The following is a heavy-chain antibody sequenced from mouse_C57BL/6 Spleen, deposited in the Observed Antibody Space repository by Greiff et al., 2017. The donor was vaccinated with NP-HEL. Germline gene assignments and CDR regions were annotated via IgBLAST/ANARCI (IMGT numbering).Heavy chain of an antibody. Sequence: EVQLVESGPELVKPGDSVKISCKASGYSFTGYFMNWVMQSHGKSLEWIGRINPYNGDTFYNQKFKGKATLTVDKSSSTAHMELRSLTSEDSAVYYCATTVVAEDYFDYWGQGTTLTVSS. CDR1: GYSFTGYF. D-gene: IGHD1-1*01. CDR3: ATTVVAEDYFDY. V-gene: IGHV1-20*01. J-gene: IGHJ2*01. CDR2: INPYNGDT.